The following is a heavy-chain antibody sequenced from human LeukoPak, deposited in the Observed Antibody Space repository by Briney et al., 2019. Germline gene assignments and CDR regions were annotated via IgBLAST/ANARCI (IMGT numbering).Heavy chain of an antibody. Sequence: SETLSLTCAVSGGSISSGGYSWSWIRQPPRKGLEWIGYIYHSGSTYYNPSLKSRVTISVDRSKNQFSLKLSSVTAADTAVYYCASRLIYAFDIWGQGTMVTVSS. J-gene: IGHJ3*02. CDR1: GGSISSGGYS. D-gene: IGHD2-21*01. V-gene: IGHV4-30-2*01. CDR2: IYHSGST. CDR3: ASRLIYAFDI.